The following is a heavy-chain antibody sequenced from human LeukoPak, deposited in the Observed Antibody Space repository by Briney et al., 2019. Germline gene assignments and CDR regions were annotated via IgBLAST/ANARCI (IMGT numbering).Heavy chain of an antibody. J-gene: IGHJ4*02. CDR3: ERGSSAIEY. D-gene: IGHD6-19*01. CDR1: GFTFSSHW. CDR2: IKQDGSEK. V-gene: IGHV3-7*01. Sequence: GGSLTLACAASGFTFSSHWMSWVRQARGKGLEWVGNIKQDGSEKNYVASVKGRFTVSRDNGKNSSCLQMKSLRVEDTAVYYCERGSSAIEYWGQGTLVTVSS.